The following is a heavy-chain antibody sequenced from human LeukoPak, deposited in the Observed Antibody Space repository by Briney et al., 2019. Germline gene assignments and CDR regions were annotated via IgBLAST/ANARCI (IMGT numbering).Heavy chain of an antibody. D-gene: IGHD6-19*01. CDR2: IIPIFGTA. J-gene: IGHJ3*02. CDR1: GGTFSSYA. V-gene: IGHV1-69*13. Sequence: GASVKVSCKASGGTFSSYAISWVRQAPGQGLEWMGGIIPIFGTANYAQKFQGRVTITADESTSTAYMELSSLRSEDTAVYYCATLESSGWPGDAFYIWGQGTMVTVSS. CDR3: ATLESSGWPGDAFYI.